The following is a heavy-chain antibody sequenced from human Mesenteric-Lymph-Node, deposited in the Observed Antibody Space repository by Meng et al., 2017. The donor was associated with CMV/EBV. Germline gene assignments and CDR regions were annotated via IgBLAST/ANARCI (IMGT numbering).Heavy chain of an antibody. D-gene: IGHD6-19*01. CDR1: GGSISSGEYE. CDR2: IYYKGNT. V-gene: IGHV4-31*02. CDR3: ARRIAVAGLFDY. J-gene: IGHJ4*02. Sequence: VYGGSISSGEYEGGGMRQNPGKGREWSGYIYYKGNTYYNPSLESRVRISRDTSRNQFYLSLTSVNAADTDVYFCARRIAVAGLFDYWGQGTLVTVSS.